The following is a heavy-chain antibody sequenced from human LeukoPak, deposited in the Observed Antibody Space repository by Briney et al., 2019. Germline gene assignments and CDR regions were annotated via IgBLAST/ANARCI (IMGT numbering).Heavy chain of an antibody. CDR3: AKAPVTSCRGAFCYPFDY. CDR1: GFSFSSYA. CDR2: MSSSDDGR. J-gene: IGHJ4*02. Sequence: GGSLRLSCATSGFSFSSYAMSWVRQAPGKGLEWVAAMSSSDDGRYYAASVRDRFTISRDTSRSTLYLQMNSLRAEDAAAYYCAKAPVTSCRGAFCYPFDYWGQGTLVTVSS. D-gene: IGHD2-15*01. V-gene: IGHV3-23*01.